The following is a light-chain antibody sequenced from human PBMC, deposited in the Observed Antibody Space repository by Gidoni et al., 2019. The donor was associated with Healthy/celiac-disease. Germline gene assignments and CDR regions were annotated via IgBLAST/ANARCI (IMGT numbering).Light chain of an antibody. V-gene: IGKV3-11*01. CDR3: QQRSNWPPPIT. Sequence: EIVLTQSPATLSLSPGERATLSCRASQSVSSYLAWYQQKPSQAPRLLIYDASNRATGIPARFRGSGSGTDFTLTISSLEPEDFAVYYCQQRSNWPPPITFGQGTRLEIK. CDR2: DAS. J-gene: IGKJ5*01. CDR1: QSVSSY.